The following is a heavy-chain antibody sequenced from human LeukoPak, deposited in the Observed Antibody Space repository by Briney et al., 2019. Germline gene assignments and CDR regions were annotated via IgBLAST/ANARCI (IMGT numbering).Heavy chain of an antibody. CDR2: IGTAGDT. Sequence: PGGSLRLSCAASGFTFSSYDTHWVRQGTGKGLEWVSAIGTAGDTYYPGSVKGRFTISRDNSKNTLYLQMNSLRAEDTAVYYCAKRATDNWYFDLWGRGTLVTVSS. J-gene: IGHJ2*01. CDR3: AKRATDNWYFDL. V-gene: IGHV3-13*04. CDR1: GFTFSSYD.